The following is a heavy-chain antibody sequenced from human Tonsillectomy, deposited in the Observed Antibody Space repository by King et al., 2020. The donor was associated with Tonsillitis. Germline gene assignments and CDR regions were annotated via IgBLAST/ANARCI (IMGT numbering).Heavy chain of an antibody. CDR2: TYHWSTERSY. CDR3: ARGIAPTAMPFNDF. J-gene: IGHJ4*02. Sequence: VQLQQSGPGLVKPSQTLSLTCAISGDSVSSKSSVWHWIRQSPSRGLEWLGRTYHWSTERSYEYAPSVKSRIIINPDTSKNQFSLHLNSVTTEDTAVYYCARGIAPTAMPFNDFWGQGTLVTVSS. CDR1: GDSVSSKSSV. V-gene: IGHV6-1*01. D-gene: IGHD2-2*01.